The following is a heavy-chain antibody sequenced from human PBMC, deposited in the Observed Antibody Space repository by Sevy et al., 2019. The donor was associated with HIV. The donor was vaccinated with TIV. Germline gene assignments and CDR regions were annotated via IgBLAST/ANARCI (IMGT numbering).Heavy chain of an antibody. J-gene: IGHJ4*02. V-gene: IGHV3-21*04. CDR1: GFTFSSYS. Sequence: GGSLRLSCAASGFTFSSYSMNWVRQAPGKGLEWVSSISSSSSYIYYADSVKGRFTISRDNAKNSLYLQMNSLRAEDTAVYYCAKLQSGDCSRTSCRDYYFDSWGQGTLVTVSS. CDR3: AKLQSGDCSRTSCRDYYFDS. D-gene: IGHD2-2*01. CDR2: ISSSSSYI.